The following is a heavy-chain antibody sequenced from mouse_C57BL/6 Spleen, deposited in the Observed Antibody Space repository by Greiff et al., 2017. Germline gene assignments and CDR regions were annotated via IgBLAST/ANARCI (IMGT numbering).Heavy chain of an antibody. Sequence: EVQLQESGGGLVKPGGSLKLSCAASGFTFSDYGMHWVRQAPEKGLEWVAYISSGSGTIYYADTVKGRFTISRDNAKNTLFLQMTRLRSEDTAMYYCAREEMYDGDDLGFAYWGQGTLVTVSA. V-gene: IGHV5-17*01. D-gene: IGHD2-2*01. J-gene: IGHJ3*01. CDR2: ISSGSGTI. CDR1: GFTFSDYG. CDR3: AREEMYDGDDLGFAY.